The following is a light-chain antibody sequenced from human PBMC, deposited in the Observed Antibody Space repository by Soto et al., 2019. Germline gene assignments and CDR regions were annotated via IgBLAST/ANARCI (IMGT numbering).Light chain of an antibody. CDR2: KRS. V-gene: IGKV1-5*03. Sequence: DTQMTQSPSTLSASVGDRVTITCRASQSIVSSLAWYQQRPGKGAKLLVYKRSILDNGVPSSVSGSGSGTEFTLSISSLQPDDFATYYCHQYNSYWTFGQGTKV. CDR3: HQYNSYWT. J-gene: IGKJ1*01. CDR1: QSIVSS.